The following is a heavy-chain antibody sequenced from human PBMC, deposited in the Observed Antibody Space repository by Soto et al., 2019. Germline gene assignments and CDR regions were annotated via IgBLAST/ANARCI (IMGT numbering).Heavy chain of an antibody. CDR3: ARLSFSYGVDV. Sequence: LSLTWAVSGGSISSANWWTWVRQPPGKGLEWIGEIYHGGSTSYNPSLKSRVTLSLDKFKNHFSLNLTSVTAADTAVYYCARLSFSYGVDVWGQGTTVTVSS. CDR2: IYHGGST. V-gene: IGHV4-4*02. J-gene: IGHJ6*02. CDR1: GGSISSANW.